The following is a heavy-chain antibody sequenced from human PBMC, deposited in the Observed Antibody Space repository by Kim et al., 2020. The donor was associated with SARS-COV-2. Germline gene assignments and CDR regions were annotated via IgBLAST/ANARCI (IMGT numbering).Heavy chain of an antibody. D-gene: IGHD6-19*01. J-gene: IGHJ4*02. V-gene: IGHV3-30*04. Sequence: GGSLRLSCAASGFTFSSYAMHWVRQAPGKGLEWVAVISYDGSNIYYADSVKGRFTISRDNSKNTLYLQMNSLRAEDTAVYYCARDEEYSSGWYHYWGQGTLVTVSS. CDR1: GFTFSSYA. CDR3: ARDEEYSSGWYHY. CDR2: ISYDGSNI.